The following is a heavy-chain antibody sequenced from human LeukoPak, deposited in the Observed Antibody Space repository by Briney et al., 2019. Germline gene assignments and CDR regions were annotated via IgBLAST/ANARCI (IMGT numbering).Heavy chain of an antibody. J-gene: IGHJ5*02. CDR3: ARERGITMVRGATRNWFDP. CDR1: GYTFTSYA. D-gene: IGHD3-10*01. V-gene: IGHV1-3*01. CDR2: INAGNGNT. Sequence: GASVKVSCKDSGYTFTSYAMHWVRQAPGQRLEWMGWINAGNGNTKYSQKFQGRVTITRDTSASTAYMELSSLRSEDTAVYYCARERGITMVRGATRNWFDPWGQGTLVTVSS.